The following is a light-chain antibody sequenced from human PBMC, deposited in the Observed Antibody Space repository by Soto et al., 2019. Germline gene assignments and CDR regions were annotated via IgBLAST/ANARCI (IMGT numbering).Light chain of an antibody. J-gene: IGLJ2*01. V-gene: IGLV1-44*01. CDR2: SNN. CDR1: SSNIGSNT. CDR3: AAWDDRLNGRGV. Sequence: QLVLTQPPSASGTPGQRVTISCSGSSSNIGSNTVNWYQQLPGTAPKLLIYSNNQRPSGVPDRFSGSKSGTSASLAISGLQSEDEADYYCAAWDDRLNGRGVFGGGTQLTVL.